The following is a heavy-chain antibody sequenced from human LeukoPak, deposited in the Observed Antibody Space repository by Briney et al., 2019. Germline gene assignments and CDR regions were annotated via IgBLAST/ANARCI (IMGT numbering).Heavy chain of an antibody. CDR3: ARVSPRMEAFDI. CDR2: INHSGST. D-gene: IGHD1-1*01. J-gene: IGHJ3*02. Sequence: SETLSLTCAVYGGSFSGYYWSWIRQPPGKGLELIGEINHSGSTNYNPSLKSRVTISVDTSKNQFSLKLSSVTAADTAVYYCARVSPRMEAFDIWGQGTMVTVSS. CDR1: GGSFSGYY. V-gene: IGHV4-34*01.